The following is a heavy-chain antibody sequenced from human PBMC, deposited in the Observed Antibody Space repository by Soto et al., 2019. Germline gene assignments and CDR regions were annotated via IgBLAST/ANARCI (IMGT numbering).Heavy chain of an antibody. Sequence: GSLRLSCAASGFTFSSFAMHWVRQAPGKGLEWVAVIWYDGSTKYYADSVKGRFTISRDNSKNTLYLQMNSLRAEDTAVYYCARAGVVIPIYYMDVWGKGTTVTVSS. CDR2: IWYDGSTK. CDR1: GFTFSSFA. J-gene: IGHJ6*03. D-gene: IGHD3-3*01. CDR3: ARAGVVIPIYYMDV. V-gene: IGHV3-33*01.